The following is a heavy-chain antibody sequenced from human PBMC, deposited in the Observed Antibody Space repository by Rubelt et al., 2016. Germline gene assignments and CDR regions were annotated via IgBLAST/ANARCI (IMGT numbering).Heavy chain of an antibody. CDR3: ASGYGDREF. J-gene: IGHJ4*02. D-gene: IGHD4-17*01. CDR2: ITSSSTYI. CDR1: GFSFSLYR. Sequence: EVLLVESGGGLVKPGGSLRLSCAVSGFSFSLYRMNWVRQAPGKGLEWVSSITSSSTYINYADSVKGRFTISRDNAKNSLYLQMNSLRAEDTAVYFCASGYGDREFWGQGTLVTVSS. V-gene: IGHV3-21*02.